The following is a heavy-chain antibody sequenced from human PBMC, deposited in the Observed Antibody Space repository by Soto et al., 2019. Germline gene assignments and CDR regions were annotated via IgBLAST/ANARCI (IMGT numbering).Heavy chain of an antibody. CDR3: AREDILGTRSFDY. CDR1: GFIFSKYS. V-gene: IGHV3-48*02. J-gene: IGHJ4*02. CDR2: ISSNSVTI. D-gene: IGHD1-26*01. Sequence: PGGSLRLSCGASGFIFSKYSMNWVRQAPGKGLEWLSYISSNSVTIYYADSVRGRFTIFRDNAKNSLYLQMNNLRDEDTAVYYCAREDILGTRSFDYWGQGALVTVSS.